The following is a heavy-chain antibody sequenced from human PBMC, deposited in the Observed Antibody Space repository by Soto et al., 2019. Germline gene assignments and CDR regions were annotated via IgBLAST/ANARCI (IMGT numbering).Heavy chain of an antibody. J-gene: IGHJ6*02. D-gene: IGHD2-15*01. Sequence: GGSLRLSCAASGFTFSSYGMHWVRQAPGKGLEWVAVIWCDGSNKYYADSVKGRFTISRDNSKNTLYLQMNSLRAEDTAVYYCARDLVRCSGGSCYSEIYYYYYGMDVWGQGTTVTVSS. CDR1: GFTFSSYG. CDR3: ARDLVRCSGGSCYSEIYYYYYGMDV. V-gene: IGHV3-33*01. CDR2: IWCDGSNK.